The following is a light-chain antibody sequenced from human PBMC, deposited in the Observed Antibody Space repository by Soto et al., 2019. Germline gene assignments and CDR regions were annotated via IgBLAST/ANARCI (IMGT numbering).Light chain of an antibody. Sequence: QSVLTQPASVSGSPGQSITISCTGTSSDVGSYNLVSWYQQHPGKAPKLMIYEVSKRPSGVSNRFSGSKSGNTASLTISGLQAEDEADYDCCSYAGSSTFAYVFGTGTKVTVL. J-gene: IGLJ1*01. CDR3: CSYAGSSTFAYV. CDR2: EVS. CDR1: SSDVGSYNL. V-gene: IGLV2-23*02.